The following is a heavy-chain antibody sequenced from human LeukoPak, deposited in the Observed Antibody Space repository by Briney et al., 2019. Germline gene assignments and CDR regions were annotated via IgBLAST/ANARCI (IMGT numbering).Heavy chain of an antibody. Sequence: PSQTLSLTCTVSGGSISSGSSYWSWIRQPAGKGLEWIGYIYYSGSTNYNPSLKSRVTIPVDTSKNQFSLKLSSVTAADTAVYYCARRCPPGPWRASVSRYWFDPWGQGTLVTVSS. CDR1: GGSISSGSSY. J-gene: IGHJ5*02. CDR2: IYYSGST. V-gene: IGHV4-61*09. CDR3: ARRCPPGPWRASVSRYWFDP. D-gene: IGHD1-1*01.